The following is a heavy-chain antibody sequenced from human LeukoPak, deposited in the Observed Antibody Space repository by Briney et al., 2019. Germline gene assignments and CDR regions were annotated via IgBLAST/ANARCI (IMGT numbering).Heavy chain of an antibody. CDR2: IIPIFGTA. Sequence: SVKVSCKASGGTFSSYAISWVRQAPGQGLEWMGGIIPIFGTANYAQKFQGRVTITADESTSTAYMELSSLRSEDTAVYYCARDRGSGSYFDYWGQGTLVTVSS. CDR1: GGTFSSYA. D-gene: IGHD1-26*01. V-gene: IGHV1-69*01. J-gene: IGHJ4*02. CDR3: ARDRGSGSYFDY.